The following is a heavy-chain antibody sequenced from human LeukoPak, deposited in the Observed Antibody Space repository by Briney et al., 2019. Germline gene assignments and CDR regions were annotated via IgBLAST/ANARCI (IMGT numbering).Heavy chain of an antibody. Sequence: GASVKVSCKASGGTFSSYAISWVRQAPGQGLEWMGGIIPIFGTANYAQKFQGRVTITADESTRTAYMELNSLRSEDTAVYFCATRKGSSSSWPWELGNTWGQGTPVTVSS. CDR1: GGTFSSYA. CDR3: ATRKGSSSSWPWELGNT. CDR2: IIPIFGTA. D-gene: IGHD6-13*01. J-gene: IGHJ5*02. V-gene: IGHV1-69*13.